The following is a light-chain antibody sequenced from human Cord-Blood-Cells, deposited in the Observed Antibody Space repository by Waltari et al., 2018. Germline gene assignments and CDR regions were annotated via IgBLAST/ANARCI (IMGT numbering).Light chain of an antibody. J-gene: IGLJ3*02. CDR3: QSYDSSLSGWV. CDR2: GNS. Sequence: QSVLTQPPSVSGAPGQRVTISCTGSSPNTGAGYDVHWYQHLPGTAPKLLIYGNSNRPSGVPDRFSGSKSGTSASLAITGLQAEDEADYYCQSYDSSLSGWVFGGGTKLTVL. CDR1: SPNTGAGYD. V-gene: IGLV1-40*01.